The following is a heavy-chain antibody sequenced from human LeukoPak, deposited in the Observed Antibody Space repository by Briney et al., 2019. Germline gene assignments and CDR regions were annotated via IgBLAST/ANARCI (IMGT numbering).Heavy chain of an antibody. Sequence: SETLSLTCAVYGGSFSGYYWSWLRQPPGKGLEWIGEINHSGSTNYNPSLKSRVTISVDTSKNQFSLNLSSVTAADTAVYYCARDPPLVATPDSLDYWGQGTLVTVSS. CDR1: GGSFSGYY. CDR3: ARDPPLVATPDSLDY. V-gene: IGHV4-34*01. D-gene: IGHD2-15*01. J-gene: IGHJ4*02. CDR2: INHSGST.